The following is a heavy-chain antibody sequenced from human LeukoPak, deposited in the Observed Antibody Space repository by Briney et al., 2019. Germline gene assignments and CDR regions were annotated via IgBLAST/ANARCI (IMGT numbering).Heavy chain of an antibody. V-gene: IGHV6-1*01. Sequence: SQTLSLTCAISGNSVSGNSAAWHWIRQSPSRGLEWLGRTYYRSKWYNDYAESVKSRMTINPDTSNNQFSLQLSSVTPEDTAVYFCVGEATASDAFDIWGLGTMVTVSS. D-gene: IGHD1-1*01. CDR2: TYYRSKWYN. CDR1: GNSVSGNSAA. CDR3: VGEATASDAFDI. J-gene: IGHJ3*02.